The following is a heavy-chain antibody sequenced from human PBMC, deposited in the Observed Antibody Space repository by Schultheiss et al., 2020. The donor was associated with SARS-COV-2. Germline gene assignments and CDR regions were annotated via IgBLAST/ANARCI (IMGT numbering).Heavy chain of an antibody. J-gene: IGHJ4*02. CDR1: GGTFSSYA. V-gene: IGHV1-69*04. Sequence: SVKVSCKASGGTFSSYAISWVRQAPGQGLEWMGRIIPILGIANYAQKFQGRVTITADKSTSTAYMELSSLRSEDTAVYYCARAAASHEPFDYWGQGTLVTVSS. D-gene: IGHD6-13*01. CDR2: IIPILGIA. CDR3: ARAAASHEPFDY.